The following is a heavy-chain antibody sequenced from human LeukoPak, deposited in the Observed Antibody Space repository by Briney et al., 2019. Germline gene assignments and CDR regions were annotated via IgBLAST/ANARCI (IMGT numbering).Heavy chain of an antibody. CDR3: ARELVVPYYYYYMDV. D-gene: IGHD2-8*02. V-gene: IGHV3-48*04. CDR1: GFTFRTSG. Sequence: PGGSLRLSCAASGFTFRTSGMNWVRQAPGKGLEWVSYISSSGSTIYYADSVKGRFTISRDNAKNSLYLQMNSLRAEDTAVYYCARELVVPYYYYYMDVWGKGTTVTISS. J-gene: IGHJ6*03. CDR2: ISSSGSTI.